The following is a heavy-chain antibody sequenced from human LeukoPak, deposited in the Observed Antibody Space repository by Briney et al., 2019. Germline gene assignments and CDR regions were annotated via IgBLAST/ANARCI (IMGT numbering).Heavy chain of an antibody. V-gene: IGHV3-21*01. CDR2: ISSSSSYI. Sequence: PGGSLRLSCAASGFTFSSYSMNWVRQAPGKGLEWVSSISSSSSYIYYADSVRGRFTISRDNAKNSLYLQMNSLRAEDTAVYYCARDNYDSSSYYYRYYMDVWGKGTTVIVSS. J-gene: IGHJ6*03. CDR3: ARDNYDSSSYYYRYYMDV. CDR1: GFTFSSYS. D-gene: IGHD3-22*01.